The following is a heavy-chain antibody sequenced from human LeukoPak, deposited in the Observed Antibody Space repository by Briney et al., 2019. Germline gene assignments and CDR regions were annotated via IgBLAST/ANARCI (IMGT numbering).Heavy chain of an antibody. V-gene: IGHV3-30*04. CDR3: ARGAPLGLRTHFDY. J-gene: IGHJ4*02. CDR2: ISYDGSDK. CDR1: RFTFSSYA. Sequence: GGSLRLSCAASRFTFSSYAMHWVRQAPGKGLEWVTVISYDGSDKYYADSVKGRFTISRDNSKNTLYLQMNSLRPEDTAMYYCARGAPLGLRTHFDYWGQGTLVTVSS. D-gene: IGHD1-1*01.